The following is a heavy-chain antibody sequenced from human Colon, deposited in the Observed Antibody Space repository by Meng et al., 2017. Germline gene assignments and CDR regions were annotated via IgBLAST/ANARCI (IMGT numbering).Heavy chain of an antibody. V-gene: IGHV4-34*01. Sequence: GQLLQWGAGLLKPSGTLSLTCAVYGGSFSGYYWSWIRQPPGKGLEWIGEINHSGSTNYNPSLKSRVTISVDTSKNQFSLKLSSVTAADTAVYYCARGRYSGYLPWGQGTLVTVSS. D-gene: IGHD5-12*01. CDR1: GGSFSGYY. CDR2: INHSGST. J-gene: IGHJ5*02. CDR3: ARGRYSGYLP.